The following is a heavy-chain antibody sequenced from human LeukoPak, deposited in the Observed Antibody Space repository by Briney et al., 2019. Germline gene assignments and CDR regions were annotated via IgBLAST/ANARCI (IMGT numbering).Heavy chain of an antibody. Sequence: PSETLSLTCTVSGGSISSYYWSWIRQPPGKGLEWIGYIYYSGSTNYNPSLKSRVTISVDTSKNQFSLKLRSVTAADTAVYYCARRSGYSSSEDYWGQGTLVTVSS. CDR1: GGSISSYY. CDR3: ARRSGYSSSEDY. V-gene: IGHV4-59*08. CDR2: IYYSGST. J-gene: IGHJ4*02. D-gene: IGHD3-22*01.